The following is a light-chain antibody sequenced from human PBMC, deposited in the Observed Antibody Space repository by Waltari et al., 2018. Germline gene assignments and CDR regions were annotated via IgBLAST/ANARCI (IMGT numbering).Light chain of an antibody. CDR2: GVN. CDR1: SGDVGNYNL. V-gene: IGLV2-23*02. CDR3: SSYAAYNTVI. Sequence: QSTLTQPASVSGSLGQSITISCTGPSGDVGNYNLVSWYQQHPGKAPKFMIYGVNKRPSGVSNRFSGSKSGNTASLTISGLQGEDEAIYFCSSYAAYNTVIFGGGTKVTVL. J-gene: IGLJ2*01.